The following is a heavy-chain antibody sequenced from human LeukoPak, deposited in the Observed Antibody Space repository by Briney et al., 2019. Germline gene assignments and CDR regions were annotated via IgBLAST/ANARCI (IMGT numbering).Heavy chain of an antibody. CDR1: GFTFDDYA. Sequence: PGRSLRLSCAASGFTFDDYAMHWVRQAPGKGLEWVSVISWNSGSIGYADSVKGRFTISRDNAKNSLYLQMNSLRAEDTALYYCARRTYYYDSSGYYSHAFDTWGQGTMVTVSS. J-gene: IGHJ3*02. CDR2: ISWNSGSI. V-gene: IGHV3-9*01. CDR3: ARRTYYYDSSGYYSHAFDT. D-gene: IGHD3-22*01.